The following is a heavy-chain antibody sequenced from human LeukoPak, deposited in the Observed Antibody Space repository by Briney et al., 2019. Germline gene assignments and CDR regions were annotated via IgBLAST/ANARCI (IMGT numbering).Heavy chain of an antibody. CDR3: ARVLGGVTYGFDY. V-gene: IGHV3-7*01. CDR1: GFTFSSYW. J-gene: IGHJ4*02. D-gene: IGHD3-16*01. Sequence: GGSLRLSCAASGFTFSSYWMSWVRQAPGKGLEWVANIKQDGSEKYYVDSVKGRFTISRDNAKNSLYLQMNSLRAEDTAVYYCARVLGGVTYGFDYWGQGTLVTVSS. CDR2: IKQDGSEK.